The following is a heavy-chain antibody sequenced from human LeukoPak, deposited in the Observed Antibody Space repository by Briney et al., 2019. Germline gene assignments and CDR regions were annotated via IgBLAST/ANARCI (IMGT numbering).Heavy chain of an antibody. J-gene: IGHJ5*02. CDR3: AKGSSTIVGWFDP. CDR2: IKQEGFEK. V-gene: IGHV3-7*01. Sequence: PGGSLRLSCAASGFTFSNYWMTWVRQAPGKGLEWVANIKQEGFEKYYVDSVKGRFTISRDNANNSLYLQMNSLRAEDTAVYYCAKGSSTIVGWFDPWGQGTLVTVSS. D-gene: IGHD2-2*01. CDR1: GFTFSNYW.